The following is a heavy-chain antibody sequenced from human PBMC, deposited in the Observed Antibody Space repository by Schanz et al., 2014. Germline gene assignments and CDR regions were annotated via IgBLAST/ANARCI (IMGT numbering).Heavy chain of an antibody. J-gene: IGHJ6*02. CDR2: IIPIVDIT. CDR3: ATIGVNDYWRFGLDL. CDR1: GGTFTSYA. Sequence: QVQLVQSGAEVRKPGSSVRVSCKASGGTFTSYAFSWVRQAPGQGLEWMGRIIPIVDITNYAQKFLGRVTITADKSTRTGYMELKSLRSADTAVYYCATIGVNDYWRFGLDLWGQGTTVTVSS. V-gene: IGHV1-69*04. D-gene: IGHD3-16*01.